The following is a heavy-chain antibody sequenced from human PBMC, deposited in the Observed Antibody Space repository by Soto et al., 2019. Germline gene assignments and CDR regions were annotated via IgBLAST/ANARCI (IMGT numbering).Heavy chain of an antibody. CDR1: GFTVSSYS. J-gene: IGHJ3*02. CDR3: ARDRWELLDDAFDI. V-gene: IGHV3-21*01. D-gene: IGHD1-26*01. Sequence: GGSLRLSCAASGFTVSSYSMNWVRQAPGKGLEWVSSISSSSSYIYYADSVKGRFTISRDNAKNSLYLQMNSLRAEDTAVYYCARDRWELLDDAFDIWGQGTMVTVSS. CDR2: ISSSSSYI.